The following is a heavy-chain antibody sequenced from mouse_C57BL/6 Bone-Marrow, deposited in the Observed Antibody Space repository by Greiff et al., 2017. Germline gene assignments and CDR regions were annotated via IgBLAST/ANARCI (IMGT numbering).Heavy chain of an antibody. D-gene: IGHD2-14*01. V-gene: IGHV1-26*01. J-gene: IGHJ2*01. CDR3: ARDRYFFDY. Sequence: EVQLQQSGPELVKPGASVKISCKASGYTFTDYYMNWVKQSHGKSLEWIGDINPNNGGTSYNQKFKGKATLTVDKSSSTAYMELRSLTSEDSAVYYAARDRYFFDYWGQDTTLTVSS. CDR2: INPNNGGT. CDR1: GYTFTDYY.